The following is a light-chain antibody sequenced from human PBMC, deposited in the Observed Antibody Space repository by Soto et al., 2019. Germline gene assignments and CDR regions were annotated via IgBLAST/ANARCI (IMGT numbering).Light chain of an antibody. CDR2: EVS. CDR1: SSDVGGYNY. Sequence: QSALTQPASVSGSPGQSITISCTGTSSDVGGYNYVSWYQQHPGKAPKLMIYEVSNRPSGVSNRFSGSKSGNTASLTNSGLQAEDEADYYCSSYTSSNTPVVFGGGTKLTVL. V-gene: IGLV2-14*01. CDR3: SSYTSSNTPVV. J-gene: IGLJ2*01.